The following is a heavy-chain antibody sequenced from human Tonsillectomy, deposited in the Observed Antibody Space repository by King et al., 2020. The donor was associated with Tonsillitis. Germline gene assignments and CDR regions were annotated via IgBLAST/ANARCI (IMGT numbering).Heavy chain of an antibody. CDR2: IYYSGST. D-gene: IGHD2-21*02. V-gene: IGHV4-59*08. Sequence: QLQESGPGLVKPSETLSLTCTVSGGSIRSYYWSWIRQPPGKGLAWIGYIYYSGSTNYNPSLKSRVTISVDTSKHQFSLKMTSVSAADTAVYYCARHIQAYCGGDCYSGAFDIWGQGTMVTVSS. CDR3: ARHIQAYCGGDCYSGAFDI. J-gene: IGHJ3*02. CDR1: GGSIRSYY.